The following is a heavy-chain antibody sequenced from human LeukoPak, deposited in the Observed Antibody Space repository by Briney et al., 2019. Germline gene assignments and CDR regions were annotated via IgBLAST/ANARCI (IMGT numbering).Heavy chain of an antibody. CDR1: GGSFSGYY. V-gene: IGHV4-34*01. CDR2: INHSGST. D-gene: IGHD5-24*01. J-gene: IGHJ4*02. CDR3: ARDGVRDGYNFGY. Sequence: SETLSLTCAVYGGSFSGYYWSWIRQPPGKGLEWIGEINHSGSTNYNPSLKSQVTISVDTSKNQFSLKLSSVTAADTAVYYCARDGVRDGYNFGYWGQGTLVTVSS.